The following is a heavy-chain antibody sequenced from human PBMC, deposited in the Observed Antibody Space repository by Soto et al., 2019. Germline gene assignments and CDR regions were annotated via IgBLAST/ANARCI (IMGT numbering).Heavy chain of an antibody. CDR2: INPNSGVT. Sequence: QVQLVQSGAEVRKPGASVTVSCRSSGDSFNDYYIHWVRQAPGHGLEWMGWINPNSGVTKYAQKFQGSVSMTRDTSIRTVYMQLSRLRSDDSAVYYCARESGGATATLDYYYFYMDVWCTGTTVTVSS. CDR3: ARESGGATATLDYYYFYMDV. J-gene: IGHJ6*03. CDR1: GDSFNDYY. D-gene: IGHD5-12*01. V-gene: IGHV1-2*04.